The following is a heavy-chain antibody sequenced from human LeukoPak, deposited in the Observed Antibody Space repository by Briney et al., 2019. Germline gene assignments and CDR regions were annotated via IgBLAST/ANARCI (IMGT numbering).Heavy chain of an antibody. CDR1: GFTFSSYA. V-gene: IGHV3-23*01. CDR2: ISGSGGGT. D-gene: IGHD6-19*01. Sequence: PGGSLRLSCAASGFTFSSYAVSWVRQAPGKGLERVSLISGSGGGTDYADSVKGRFTISRDNSKNTLYLQMNSLKAEDTAVYYCAKHVRTSVWFFDSWGQGTLVTVSS. CDR3: AKHVRTSVWFFDS. J-gene: IGHJ4*02.